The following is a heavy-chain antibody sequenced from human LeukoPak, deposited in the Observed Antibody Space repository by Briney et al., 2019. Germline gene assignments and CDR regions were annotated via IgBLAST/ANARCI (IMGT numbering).Heavy chain of an antibody. D-gene: IGHD3-9*01. V-gene: IGHV1-8*01. Sequence: ASVKVSCKASGYTFTSYDINWVRQATGQGFEWMGWMSPNSGNTGYAQKFQGRVTMTRNASISTAYMELSSLRSEDTAVYYCARGPPTGFDYWGQGTLVTVSS. CDR2: MSPNSGNT. CDR1: GYTFTSYD. J-gene: IGHJ4*02. CDR3: ARGPPTGFDY.